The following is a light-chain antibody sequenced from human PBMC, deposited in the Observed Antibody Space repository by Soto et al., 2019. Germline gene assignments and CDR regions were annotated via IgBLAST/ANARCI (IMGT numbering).Light chain of an antibody. CDR3: QQSYNSPFT. CDR2: DAS. Sequence: AIQLTQSPSSLSASVGDRVTITCRASQGISSALAWYQQKPGKAPKLLIFDASSLKSGVPSRFSGSGSGTDFSLTISSLQPEDFATYYCQQSYNSPFTFGPGTKVDIK. V-gene: IGKV1D-13*01. CDR1: QGISSA. J-gene: IGKJ3*01.